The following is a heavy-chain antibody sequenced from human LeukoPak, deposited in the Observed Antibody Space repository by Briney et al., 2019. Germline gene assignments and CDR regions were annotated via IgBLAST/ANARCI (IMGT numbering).Heavy chain of an antibody. CDR2: ISGSGGST. J-gene: IGHJ4*02. CDR1: GFTFSSYA. D-gene: IGHD5-18*01. V-gene: IGHV3-23*01. Sequence: PGGSLRLSCAASGFTFSSYAMSWVRQAPGKGLERVSAISGSGGSTYYADSVKGRFTISRDNSKNTLYLQMNSLRAEDTAVYYCAKDSGYSYGEGYYFDYWGQGTLVTVSS. CDR3: AKDSGYSYGEGYYFDY.